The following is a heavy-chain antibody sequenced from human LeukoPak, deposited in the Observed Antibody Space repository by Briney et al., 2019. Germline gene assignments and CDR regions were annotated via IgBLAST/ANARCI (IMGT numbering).Heavy chain of an antibody. CDR2: IIPIFGTA. D-gene: IGHD5-18*01. Sequence: SVKVSCKASGGTLTSYAISWVRQAPGQGLEWMGGIIPIFGTANYAQKFQGRVTITADESTSTAYMELSSLRSEDTAVYYCARGETWIPHYWGQGTLVTVSS. V-gene: IGHV1-69*01. CDR1: GGTLTSYA. J-gene: IGHJ4*02. CDR3: ARGETWIPHY.